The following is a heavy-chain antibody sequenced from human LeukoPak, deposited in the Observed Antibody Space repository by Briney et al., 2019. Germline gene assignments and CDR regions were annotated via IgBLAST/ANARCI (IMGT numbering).Heavy chain of an antibody. CDR1: GFIFNSYT. Sequence: PGGSLRLSCAASGFIFNSYTMNWVRQAPGKGLEWVSSMSSSGRDIYYADSVKGRFTISRDNAKSSLYLQMNSLRAEDTAVYYCARVLTTYYYDSSGQDAFDIWGQGTMVTVSS. J-gene: IGHJ3*02. CDR2: MSSSGRDI. V-gene: IGHV3-21*01. D-gene: IGHD3-22*01. CDR3: ARVLTTYYYDSSGQDAFDI.